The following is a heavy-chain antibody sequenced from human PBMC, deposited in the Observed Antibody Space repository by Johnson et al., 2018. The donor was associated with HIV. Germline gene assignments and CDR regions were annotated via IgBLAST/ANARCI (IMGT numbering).Heavy chain of an antibody. Sequence: VQLVESGGGVVQPGRSLRLSCATYGFTFSNAWMSWVRQAPGKGLEWVGRIQSKPDGGTTDYAAPVKGRFTISRDASQNTLYLQMNSLKTEDTAVYYCTTDGGDDYVWGSYRYTHDAFDIWGQGTMVTVSS. V-gene: IGHV3-15*01. CDR2: IQSKPDGGTT. D-gene: IGHD3-16*02. CDR1: GFTFSNAW. CDR3: TTDGGDDYVWGSYRYTHDAFDI. J-gene: IGHJ3*02.